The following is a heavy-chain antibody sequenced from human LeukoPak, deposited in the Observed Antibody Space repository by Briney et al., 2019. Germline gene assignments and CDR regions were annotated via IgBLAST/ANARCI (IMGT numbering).Heavy chain of an antibody. J-gene: IGHJ3*02. V-gene: IGHV3-23*01. CDR3: ARPYSVTTHAFDI. CDR2: ISGSGGST. Sequence: TGGSLRLSCAAYGFTFSSYAMSWVRQAPGKGLEWVSAISGSGGSTYYADYVKGRFTISRDNSKNTLYLQMNSLRAEDTAVYYCARPYSVTTHAFDIWGQGTMVTVSS. D-gene: IGHD4-17*01. CDR1: GFTFSSYA.